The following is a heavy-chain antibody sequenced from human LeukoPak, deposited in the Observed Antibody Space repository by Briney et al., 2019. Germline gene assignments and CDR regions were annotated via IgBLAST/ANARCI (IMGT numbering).Heavy chain of an antibody. J-gene: IGHJ4*02. CDR2: IYYSGST. V-gene: IGHV4-39*01. CDR1: GGSISSSSYY. CDR3: ARHPLDPSGYLIDY. Sequence: SETLSLTCTVSGGSISSSSYYWGWIRQPPGKGLEWIGSIYYSGSTYYNPSLKSRVTISVDTSMNQFSLKLSSVTAADTAVYYCARHPLDPSGYLIDYWGQGTLVTVSS. D-gene: IGHD3-22*01.